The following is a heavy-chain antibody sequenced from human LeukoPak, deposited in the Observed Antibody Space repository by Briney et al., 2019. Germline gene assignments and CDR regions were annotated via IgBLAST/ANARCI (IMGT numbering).Heavy chain of an antibody. Sequence: SETLSLTCAVSGGSISSYYWNWIRQPPGKGLEWIGYIYDSGSTNYNPSLKSRVTISVDTSKNQFSLKLSSVTAADTAVYYCARDLGGVTIFGVVTRFDPWGQGTLVTVSS. V-gene: IGHV4-59*12. CDR3: ARDLGGVTIFGVVTRFDP. CDR2: IYDSGST. D-gene: IGHD3-3*01. J-gene: IGHJ5*02. CDR1: GGSISSYY.